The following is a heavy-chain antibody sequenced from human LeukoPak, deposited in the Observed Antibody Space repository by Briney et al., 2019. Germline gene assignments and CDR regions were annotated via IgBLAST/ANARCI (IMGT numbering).Heavy chain of an antibody. J-gene: IGHJ3*02. V-gene: IGHV4-30-4*01. CDR2: IYYSGST. CDR3: ARSNPHFGYQLLGCDAFDI. D-gene: IGHD2-2*01. Sequence: SQTLSLTCTVSGGSISSGDYYWSWIRQPPGKGLEWIGYIYYSGSTYYNPSLKSRVTISVDTSKNQFSLKLSSVTAADTAVYYCARSNPHFGYQLLGCDAFDIWGQGTMVTVSS. CDR1: GGSISSGDYY.